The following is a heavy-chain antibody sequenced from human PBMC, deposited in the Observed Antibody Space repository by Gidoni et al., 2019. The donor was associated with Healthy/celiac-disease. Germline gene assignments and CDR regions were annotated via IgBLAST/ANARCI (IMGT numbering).Heavy chain of an antibody. V-gene: IGHV3-53*01. Sequence: EVQLVESGGGLIQPGGSLRLSCAAAGFTVSSNYMSWVRQAPGKGLGWVSVIYSGGSTYYADSVKGRFTISRDNSKNTLYLQMNSLRAEDTAVYYCARAFVGDAIWYFDLWGRGTLVTVSS. D-gene: IGHD2-15*01. CDR2: IYSGGST. CDR1: GFTVSSNY. J-gene: IGHJ2*01. CDR3: ARAFVGDAIWYFDL.